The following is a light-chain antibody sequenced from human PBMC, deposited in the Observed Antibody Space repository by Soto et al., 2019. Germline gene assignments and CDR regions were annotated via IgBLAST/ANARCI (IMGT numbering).Light chain of an antibody. CDR1: SSNIGAGYD. CDR3: QSYDSSLSGWV. Sequence: QSVLTQPPSVSGAPGQRVTISCTGSSSNIGAGYDVHWYQQLPGTAPKLLIYGNSNRPSGVPDRCSGSKSGTSASLAITGLRAEDEADYYSQSYDSSLSGWVFGGGTKLTVL. CDR2: GNS. J-gene: IGLJ3*02. V-gene: IGLV1-40*01.